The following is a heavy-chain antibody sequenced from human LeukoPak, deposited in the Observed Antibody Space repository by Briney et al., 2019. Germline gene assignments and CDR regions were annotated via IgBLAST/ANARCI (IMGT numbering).Heavy chain of an antibody. J-gene: IGHJ4*02. CDR3: AVRADQLVDY. CDR2: IYYSRST. V-gene: IGHV4-59*01. CDR1: GGSISSYY. D-gene: IGHD1-1*01. Sequence: SETLSLTCTVSGGSISSYYWSWIRQPPGQGLEWIGYIYYSRSTNYNPSLQSRVTISVDTSKNQFSLKLSSVTVADTAVYYCAVRADQLVDYWGQGTLVTVSS.